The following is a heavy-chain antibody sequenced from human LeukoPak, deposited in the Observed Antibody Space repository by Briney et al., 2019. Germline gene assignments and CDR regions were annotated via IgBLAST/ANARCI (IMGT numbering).Heavy chain of an antibody. J-gene: IGHJ4*02. D-gene: IGHD2-2*01. Sequence: GLEWVANIKQDGSVKYYVDSVKGRFTISRDNAKNSLYPQMNSLRAEDTAVYYCASTAAADYWGQGTLVTVSS. V-gene: IGHV3-7*01. CDR3: ASTAAADY. CDR2: IKQDGSVK.